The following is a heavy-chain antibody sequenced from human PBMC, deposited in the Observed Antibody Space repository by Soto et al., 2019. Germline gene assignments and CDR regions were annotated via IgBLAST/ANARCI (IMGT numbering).Heavy chain of an antibody. CDR3: ACRLTMPRGAGFAP. J-gene: IGHJ5*02. CDR2: IYYSGST. Sequence: SETLSLTCTVSGGSVSSGSYYWSWIRQPPGKGLEWIGYIYYSGSTNYNPSLKSRVTISVDTSKNQFSLKLSSVTAADTAVYYGACRLTMPRGAGFAPWGKDPRVIVSS. CDR1: GGSVSSGSYY. D-gene: IGHD3-10*01. V-gene: IGHV4-61*01.